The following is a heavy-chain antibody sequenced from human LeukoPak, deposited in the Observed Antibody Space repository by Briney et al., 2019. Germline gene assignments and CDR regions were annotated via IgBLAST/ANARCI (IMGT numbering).Heavy chain of an antibody. CDR2: IYYSGST. J-gene: IGHJ4*02. D-gene: IGHD3-22*01. CDR1: GGSISSSSYY. V-gene: IGHV4-39*07. CDR3: VLSMMLYDSSGYYRRGAYFYFDY. Sequence: PSETLSLTCTVSGGSISSSSYYWGWIRQPPGKGLEWIGSIYYSGSTYYNPSLKSRVTISVDTSKNQFSLKLSSVTAADTAVYYCVLSMMLYDSSGYYRRGAYFYFDYWGQGTLVTVSS.